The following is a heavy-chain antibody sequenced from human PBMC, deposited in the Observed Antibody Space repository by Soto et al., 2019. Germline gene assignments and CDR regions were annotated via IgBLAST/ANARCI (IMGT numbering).Heavy chain of an antibody. CDR1: GGSFSGYY. CDR3: ARGPGGYSSGWYPKHLYYFDY. D-gene: IGHD6-19*01. Sequence: LTASETLSLTCAVYGGSFSGYYWSWIRQPPGKGLEWIGEINHSGSTNYNPSLKSRVTISVDTSKNQFSLKLSSVTAADTAVYYCARGPGGYSSGWYPKHLYYFDYWGQGTLVTVSS. J-gene: IGHJ4*02. CDR2: INHSGST. V-gene: IGHV4-34*01.